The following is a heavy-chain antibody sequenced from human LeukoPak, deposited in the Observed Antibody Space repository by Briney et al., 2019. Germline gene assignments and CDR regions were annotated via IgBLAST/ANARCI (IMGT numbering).Heavy chain of an antibody. CDR2: ISGDGSVT. Sequence: GGSLRLSCTASGFTLRNYWMHWVRQVPGKRLVWVSRISGDGSVTNYADSVQGRFTISRDNAKNILYLQINSLRSEDTAVYYCARYSSSSGGAAYYLDYWGHGTLVTVS. CDR1: GFTLRNYW. D-gene: IGHD6-6*01. J-gene: IGHJ4*01. V-gene: IGHV3-74*01. CDR3: ARYSSSSGGAAYYLDY.